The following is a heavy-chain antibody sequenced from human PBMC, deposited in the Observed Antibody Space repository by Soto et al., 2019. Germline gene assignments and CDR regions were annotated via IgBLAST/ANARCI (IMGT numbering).Heavy chain of an antibody. V-gene: IGHV3-21*01. CDR3: AREGIAVAGYYFDY. J-gene: IGHJ4*02. CDR1: GFTFSSYS. CDR2: ISSSSSYI. D-gene: IGHD6-19*01. Sequence: EVQLVESGGGLVKPGGSLRLSCAASGFTFSSYSMNWVRQAPGKGLECVSSISSSSSYIYYADSVKGRFTISRDNAKNSLYLQMNSLRAEDKAVYYCAREGIAVAGYYFDYWGQGTLVTVSS.